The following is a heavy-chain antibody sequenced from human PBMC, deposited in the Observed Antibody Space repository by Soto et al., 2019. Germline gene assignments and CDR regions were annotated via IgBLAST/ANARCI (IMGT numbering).Heavy chain of an antibody. V-gene: IGHV1-69*04. CDR1: GGRFSNSP. CDR3: ARDQVGASSFDY. Sequence: ASVKVSCKASGGRFSNSPISWVRQIPGQGPEWMGRIIPSPARTIYSRKFRGRVTLTADKSTQTVYMTLSSLTTEDSGVYYCARDQVGASSFDYWG. D-gene: IGHD1-26*01. J-gene: IGHJ4*01. CDR2: IIPSPART.